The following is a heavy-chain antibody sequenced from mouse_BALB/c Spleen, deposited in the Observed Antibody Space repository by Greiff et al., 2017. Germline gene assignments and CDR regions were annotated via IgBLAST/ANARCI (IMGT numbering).Heavy chain of an antibody. D-gene: IGHD1-1*01. V-gene: IGHV5-6-5*01. CDR1: GFTFSSYA. CDR2: ISSGGST. Sequence: EVKLQESGGGLVKPGGSLKLSCAASGFTFSSYAMSWVRQTAEKRLEWVASISSGGSTYYPDSVKGRFTISRDNARNILYLQMSSLRSEDTTMYYYASKGHITAVPNYYAMDYWGQGTSVTVSS. CDR3: ASKGHITAVPNYYAMDY. J-gene: IGHJ4*01.